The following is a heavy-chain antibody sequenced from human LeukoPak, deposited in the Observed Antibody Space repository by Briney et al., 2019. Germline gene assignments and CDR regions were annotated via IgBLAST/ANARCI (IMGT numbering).Heavy chain of an antibody. V-gene: IGHV4-39*07. J-gene: IGHJ6*02. D-gene: IGHD5-12*01. CDR3: ARARGGYDSFYYYYGMDV. CDR2: IHYSGST. CDR1: GGSISSRSYY. Sequence: SETLSLTCTVSGGSISSRSYYWGWIRQPPGKGLEWIGSIHYSGSTNYNPSLKSRVTISVDTSKNQFSLKLSSVTAADTAVYYCARARGGYDSFYYYYGMDVWGQGTTVTVSS.